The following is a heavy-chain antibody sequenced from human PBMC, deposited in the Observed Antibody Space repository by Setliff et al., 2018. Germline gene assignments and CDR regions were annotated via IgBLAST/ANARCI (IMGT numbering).Heavy chain of an antibody. D-gene: IGHD2-15*01. CDR1: GDSISSSSYY. V-gene: IGHV4-39*01. Sequence: ETLSLTCSVSGDSISSSSYYWGWIRQPPGKGLEWIGGINYSGITYYSPSLKSRVIVSVDTSKNQFSLKLSSVTAADTAVYYCARLPGYCNGGNCYGYYTFDIWGQGTMVTVSS. J-gene: IGHJ3*02. CDR2: INYSGIT. CDR3: ARLPGYCNGGNCYGYYTFDI.